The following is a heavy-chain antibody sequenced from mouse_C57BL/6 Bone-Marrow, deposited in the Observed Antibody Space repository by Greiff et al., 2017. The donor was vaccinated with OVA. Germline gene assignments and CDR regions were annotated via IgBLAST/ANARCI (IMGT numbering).Heavy chain of an antibody. Sequence: EVQLQQSVAELVRPGASVKLSCTASGFNIKNPYMHWVKQRPEQGLEWIGRIDPANGNTKYAPKFQGKATINADTSSNTAYLQLSSLTSEDTAIYYCARDGFYYFDYWGQGTTLTVSS. D-gene: IGHD2-3*01. CDR1: GFNIKNPY. V-gene: IGHV14-3*01. CDR3: ARDGFYYFDY. CDR2: IDPANGNT. J-gene: IGHJ2*01.